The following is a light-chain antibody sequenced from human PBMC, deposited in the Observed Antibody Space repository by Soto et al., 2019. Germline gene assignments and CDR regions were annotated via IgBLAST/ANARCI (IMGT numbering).Light chain of an antibody. Sequence: DIQMTQSPSSLSPSVGDRVTITCRASQSISSYLNWYQQKPGKAPKLLIYAASSLQSGVPSRFSGSGSGTDFTLTINSLQPEDFATYYCQQSYSTPPTFGQGTKLEIK. CDR2: AAS. CDR1: QSISSY. CDR3: QQSYSTPPT. V-gene: IGKV1-39*01. J-gene: IGKJ2*01.